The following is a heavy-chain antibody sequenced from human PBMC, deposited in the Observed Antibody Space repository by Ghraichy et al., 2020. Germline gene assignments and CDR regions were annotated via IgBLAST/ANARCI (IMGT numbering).Heavy chain of an antibody. D-gene: IGHD3-22*01. CDR2: INAGNGNT. CDR3: ARDGYYYDSNGYYPYYYYYFYMDV. V-gene: IGHV1-3*01. Sequence: ASVKVSCKASGYTFTSYALPWVRQAPGQRLEWMGWINAGNGNTKYSQKFQGRVTITRDTSASTAYMDLNSLRSEDAAVYYCARDGYYYDSNGYYPYYYYYFYMDVWGKGTALTVSS. J-gene: IGHJ6*03. CDR1: GYTFTSYA.